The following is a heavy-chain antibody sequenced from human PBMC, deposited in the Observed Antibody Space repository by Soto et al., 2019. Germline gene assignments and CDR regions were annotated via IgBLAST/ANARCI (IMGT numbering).Heavy chain of an antibody. V-gene: IGHV3-48*01. CDR2: ISSSSSTT. Sequence: GGSLRLSCAASGFTFSSYSMNWVRQAPGKGLEWVSYISSSSSTTYYADSVKGRFTISRDNAKNSLYLQMNSLRAEDTAVYYCAKGRYVDIVATILGYYFDYWGQGTLVTVSS. CDR3: AKGRYVDIVATILGYYFDY. D-gene: IGHD5-12*01. CDR1: GFTFSSYS. J-gene: IGHJ4*02.